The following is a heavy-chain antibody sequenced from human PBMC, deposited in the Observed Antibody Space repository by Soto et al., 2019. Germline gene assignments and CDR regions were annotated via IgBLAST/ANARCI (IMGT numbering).Heavy chain of an antibody. V-gene: IGHV1-2*02. D-gene: IGHD6-13*01. CDR3: ARGGRSSSWHNWFDP. CDR1: GYTFTGYY. Sequence: GASVKVSCKASGYTFTGYYMHWVRQAPGQGLEWMGWINPNSGGTNYAQKFQGRVTMTRDTSISTAYMELSRLRSDDTAVYYCARGGRSSSWHNWFDPWGQGTLVTVSS. CDR2: INPNSGGT. J-gene: IGHJ5*02.